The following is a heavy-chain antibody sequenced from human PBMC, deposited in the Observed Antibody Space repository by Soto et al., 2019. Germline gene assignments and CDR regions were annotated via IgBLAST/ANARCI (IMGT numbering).Heavy chain of an antibody. CDR2: ISSSSSTI. CDR1: GFTFSSYS. J-gene: IGHJ3*02. CDR3: ARDWYNLDISKTDAFDI. V-gene: IGHV3-48*01. Sequence: GGSLRLSCAASGFTFSSYSMNWVRQAPGKGLEWVSYISSSSSTIYYADSVKGRFTISRDNAKNSLYLQMNSLRAEDTAVYYCARDWYNLDISKTDAFDIWGQGTMVTVSS. D-gene: IGHD3-9*01.